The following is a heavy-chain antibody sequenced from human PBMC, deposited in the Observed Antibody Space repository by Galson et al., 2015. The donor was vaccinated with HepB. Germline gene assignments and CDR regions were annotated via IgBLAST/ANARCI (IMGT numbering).Heavy chain of an antibody. CDR1: GYQFSSYS. J-gene: IGHJ5*01. CDR2: IDPSNSYS. CDR3: ARQGSGWYSGGNWFDS. Sequence: SGAEVKKPGESLRISCEASGYQFSSYSITWVRQMPEKGLEWMGRIDPSNSYSNYSPSFQGHVTMSVDKSINTAYLQWSSLKASDTATYYCARQGSGWYSGGNWFDSWGQGTQVTVSS. D-gene: IGHD6-19*01. V-gene: IGHV5-10-1*01.